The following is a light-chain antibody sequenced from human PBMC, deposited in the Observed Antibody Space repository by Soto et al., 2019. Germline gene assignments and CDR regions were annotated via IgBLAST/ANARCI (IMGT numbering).Light chain of an antibody. J-gene: IGKJ2*01. V-gene: IGKV3-15*01. Sequence: EIVLTQSPATLSVSPGERATLSCRASQSVSSNLAWYQQKPGQAPRLLIYDTSSRATGFPARFSGSGSGTEFTLTISNLQSEDIAVYYCQQYNSWPPYTFGQGTKVEIK. CDR3: QQYNSWPPYT. CDR2: DTS. CDR1: QSVSSN.